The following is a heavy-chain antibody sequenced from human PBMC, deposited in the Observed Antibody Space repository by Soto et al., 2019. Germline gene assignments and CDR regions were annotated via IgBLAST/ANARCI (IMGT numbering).Heavy chain of an antibody. J-gene: IGHJ3*02. CDR1: GFTFSSYS. CDR2: ISSSSSYI. D-gene: IGHD6-6*01. V-gene: IGHV3-21*01. Sequence: EVQLVESGGGLVKPGGSLRLSCAASGFTFSSYSMNWVRQAPGKGLEWVSSISSSSSYIYYADSVKGRFTISRDNAKNSLYLQMNSLRAEDTAVYYCARERLGESIAARWEIDAFDIWGQGTMVTVSS. CDR3: ARERLGESIAARWEIDAFDI.